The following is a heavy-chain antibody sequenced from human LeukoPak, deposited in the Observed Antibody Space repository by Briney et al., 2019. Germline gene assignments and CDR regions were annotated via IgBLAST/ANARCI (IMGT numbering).Heavy chain of an antibody. CDR1: ADSVSSNSGT. J-gene: IGHJ6*02. Sequence: SQTLSLTCAISADSVSSNSGTWNWIRQSPSRGLEWLGRTYYRSKWYNDYAVSVQSRITINPDTSKNHFSLQLSSVTPEDTAVYFCARGKSKRLDVWGQGTTVTVSS. V-gene: IGHV6-1*01. D-gene: IGHD5/OR15-5a*01. CDR2: TYYRSKWYN. CDR3: ARGKSKRLDV.